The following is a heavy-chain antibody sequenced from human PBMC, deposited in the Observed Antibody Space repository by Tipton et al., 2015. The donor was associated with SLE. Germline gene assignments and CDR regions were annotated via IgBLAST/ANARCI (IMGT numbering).Heavy chain of an antibody. Sequence: TLSLTCTVSGGSISSGSYYWSWIRQPAGKGLEWIGYIYTSGSTNYNPSLKSRVTISVDTSKNQFSLKLSSVTAADTAVYYCARDRIAAHDAFDIWGQGTIVTVSS. CDR1: GGSISSGSYY. V-gene: IGHV4-61*09. D-gene: IGHD6-6*01. CDR3: ARDRIAAHDAFDI. J-gene: IGHJ3*02. CDR2: IYTSGST.